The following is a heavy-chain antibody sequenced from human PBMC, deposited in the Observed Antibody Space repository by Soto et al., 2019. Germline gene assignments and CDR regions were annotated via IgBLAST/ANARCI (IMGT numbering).Heavy chain of an antibody. CDR2: IWYVGSNK. D-gene: IGHD2-8*01. CDR1: GFTFSCYG. Sequence: VRLVESGGGVVQPGRSLRLSCAASGFTFSCYGMLWVRQAPGKGLERVAVIWYVGSNKYYSASVKCRFTISRDNSKNTLYLQMNSLRAEDTAVYYCARTLLYCTNGVCYIYYYNRMDVWRQETTVTVTS. V-gene: IGHV3-33*01. CDR3: ARTLLYCTNGVCYIYYYNRMDV. J-gene: IGHJ6*02.